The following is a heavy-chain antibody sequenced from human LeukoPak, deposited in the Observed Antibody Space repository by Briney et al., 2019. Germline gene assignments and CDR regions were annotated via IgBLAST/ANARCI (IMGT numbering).Heavy chain of an antibody. D-gene: IGHD3-10*01. CDR3: ARDRRGSGSYYNEDYYYYYGMDV. CDR2: ISAYNGNT. V-gene: IGHV1-18*01. Sequence: ASVKVSCKASGYTFTSYGISWVRQAPGQGLEWMGWISAYNGNTNYAQKLQGRVTMTTGTSTSTAYMELRSLRSDDTAVYYCARDRRGSGSYYNEDYYYYYGMDVWGQGTTVTVSS. J-gene: IGHJ6*02. CDR1: GYTFTSYG.